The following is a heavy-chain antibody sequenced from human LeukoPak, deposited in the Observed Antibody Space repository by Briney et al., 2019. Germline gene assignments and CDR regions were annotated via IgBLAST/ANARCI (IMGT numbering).Heavy chain of an antibody. CDR1: GFTFSSYS. CDR3: AASPPGGPIDY. V-gene: IGHV3-21*01. CDR2: ISRDSRTI. Sequence: GESLTLSCAASGFTFSSYSVNWVRQAPGKGLEWVSIISRDSRTIIYTDSVKGRFAISRDNAKNSLYLQMDSLRAEDTAVYFCAASPPGGPIDYWGQGGLGSVSS. D-gene: IGHD3-16*01. J-gene: IGHJ4*02.